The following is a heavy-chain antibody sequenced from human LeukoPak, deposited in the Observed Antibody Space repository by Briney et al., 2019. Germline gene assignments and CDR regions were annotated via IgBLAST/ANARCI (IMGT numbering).Heavy chain of an antibody. CDR1: GGTFSSYA. V-gene: IGHV1-69*13. CDR3: ARKVEWPSDAFDI. Sequence: ASVKVSCKASGGTFSSYAISWVRQAPGQGLEWMGGIIPIFGTANYAQKFQGRVTITADESTSTAYMELSSLRSEDTAVYYCARKVEWPSDAFDIWGQGTMVTVSS. CDR2: IIPIFGTA. J-gene: IGHJ3*02. D-gene: IGHD3-3*01.